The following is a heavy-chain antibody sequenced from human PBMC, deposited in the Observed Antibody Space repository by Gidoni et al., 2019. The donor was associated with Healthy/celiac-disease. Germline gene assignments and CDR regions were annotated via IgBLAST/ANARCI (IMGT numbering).Heavy chain of an antibody. V-gene: IGHV3-73*01. CDR2: IRSKANSYAT. CDR1: GFTFSGSA. D-gene: IGHD6-13*01. J-gene: IGHJ4*02. CDR3: TPTGGSSTLIDY. Sequence: EVQLVESGGGLVQPGGSLTLSCAASGFTFSGSAMHWVRQASGKGLEWVGRIRSKANSYATAYAASVKGRFTISRDDSKNTAYLQMNSLKTEDTAVYYCTPTGGSSTLIDYWGQGTLVTVSS.